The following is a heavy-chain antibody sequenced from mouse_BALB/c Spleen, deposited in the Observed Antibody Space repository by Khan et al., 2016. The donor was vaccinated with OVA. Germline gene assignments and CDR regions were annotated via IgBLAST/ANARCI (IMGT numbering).Heavy chain of an antibody. J-gene: IGHJ3*01. CDR2: IIPGHGST. CDR1: GYTFTSYD. CDR3: GSMGYYGSRYGFAY. D-gene: IGHD1-1*01. V-gene: IGHV1-85*01. Sequence: QVQLQQSGTELVKPGASVKLSCKASGYTFTSYDINWVRQRPEQGLEWIGRIIPGHGSTKYNEKFKGKATLTTDKSSSTAYMQLSRLTSEDWMDYVYGSMGYYGSRYGFAYGGQGPLVTVS.